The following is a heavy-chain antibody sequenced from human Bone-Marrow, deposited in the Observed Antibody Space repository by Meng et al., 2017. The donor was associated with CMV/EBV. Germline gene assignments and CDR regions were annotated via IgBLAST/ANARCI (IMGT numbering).Heavy chain of an antibody. CDR3: ARGRVYSTFDY. CDR2: ISYDGSNK. J-gene: IGHJ4*02. CDR1: GFTFSGYA. Sequence: GESLKISCAASGFTFSGYAMSWVRQAPGKGLEWVAVISYDGSNKYYADSVKGRFTISRDNSKNTLYLQMNSLRAEDTAVYYCARGRVYSTFDYWGQGTLVTVSS. D-gene: IGHD6-13*01. V-gene: IGHV3-30-3*01.